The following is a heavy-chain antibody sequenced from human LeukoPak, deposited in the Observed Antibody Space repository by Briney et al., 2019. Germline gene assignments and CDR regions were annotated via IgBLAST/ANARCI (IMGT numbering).Heavy chain of an antibody. D-gene: IGHD5-24*01. CDR2: IIPIFGTA. CDR1: GGTFSSYA. Sequence: SVKVSCKASGGTFSSYAISWVRQAPGQGREWMGGIIPIFGTANYAQKFQGRVTITTDESTSTAYMELSSLRSEDTAVYYCARSPRWLQSVFDYWGQGTLVTVSS. CDR3: ARSPRWLQSVFDY. J-gene: IGHJ4*02. V-gene: IGHV1-69*05.